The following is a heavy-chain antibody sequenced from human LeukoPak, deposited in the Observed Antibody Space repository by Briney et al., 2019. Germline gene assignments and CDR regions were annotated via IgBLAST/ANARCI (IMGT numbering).Heavy chain of an antibody. V-gene: IGHV4-4*02. CDR2: IYHSGST. D-gene: IGHD2-21*02. J-gene: IGHJ4*02. CDR3: ARGPPYIVVVTAIGFFDY. CDR1: GGSISSSNW. Sequence: SGTLSLTCAVSGGSISSSNWWSWVRQPPGKGLEWIGEIYHSGSTNYNPSLKSRVTISVDKSKNQFSLKLSSVTAADTAVYYCARGPPYIVVVTAIGFFDYWGQGTLVTVSS.